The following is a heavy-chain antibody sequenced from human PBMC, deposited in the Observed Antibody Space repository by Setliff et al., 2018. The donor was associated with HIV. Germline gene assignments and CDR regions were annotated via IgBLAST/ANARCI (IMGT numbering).Heavy chain of an antibody. V-gene: IGHV3-7*01. D-gene: IGHD2-15*01. CDR1: GFSVSDYW. Sequence: GGSLRLSCVASGFSVSDYWMIWVRQAPGKGLEWLANINQDGSEQNSADSLKGRFSVSKDNAKNSLFLQMNSLRAEDTAVYYCARGGAIGVSVGATWGQGTLVTVSS. CDR3: ARGGAIGVSVGAT. CDR2: INQDGSEQ. J-gene: IGHJ5*02.